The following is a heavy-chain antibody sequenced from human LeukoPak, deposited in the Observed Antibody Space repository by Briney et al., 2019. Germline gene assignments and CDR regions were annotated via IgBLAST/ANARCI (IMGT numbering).Heavy chain of an antibody. V-gene: IGHV3-23*01. CDR1: GFTFSNAW. Sequence: GGSLRLSCAASGFTFSNAWMSWVRQAPGKGLQWVSAISGSGGSTYYADSLKGRFTISTDNSKNTLYLQMNSLRAEDTAVFYCAKGEYGSPHYNTFHPWGQGTLVPV. J-gene: IGHJ5*02. CDR3: AKGEYGSPHYNTFHP. D-gene: IGHD6-6*01. CDR2: ISGSGGST.